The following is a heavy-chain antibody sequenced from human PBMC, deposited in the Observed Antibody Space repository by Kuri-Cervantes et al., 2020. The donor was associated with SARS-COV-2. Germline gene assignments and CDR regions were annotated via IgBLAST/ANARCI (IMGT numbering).Heavy chain of an antibody. Sequence: LSLTCAASVVIFSDYAMNWVRQAPGKGLEWISYISSIGSTIYYADSVKGRSTISRDNAKNSLYLQMNSLRAEDTAVYYCAVDALNYYYYGMDVWGQGTTVTVSS. CDR3: AVDALNYYYYGMDV. CDR2: ISSIGSTI. J-gene: IGHJ6*02. V-gene: IGHV3-48*03. CDR1: VVIFSDYA.